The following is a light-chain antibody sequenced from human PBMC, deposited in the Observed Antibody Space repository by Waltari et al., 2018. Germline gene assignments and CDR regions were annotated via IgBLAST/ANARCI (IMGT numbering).Light chain of an antibody. Sequence: EIVLTQSPGTLSLSPGERATLSCRASQGVRGYLAWYQQKVGQAPRFLIDDVSNRATGTPDRFSGSGSGTDFTLTISRLEPEDFAVYYCQQYGTSPWTFGQGTKVEIK. CDR3: QQYGTSPWT. CDR2: DVS. J-gene: IGKJ1*01. CDR1: QGVRGY. V-gene: IGKV3-20*01.